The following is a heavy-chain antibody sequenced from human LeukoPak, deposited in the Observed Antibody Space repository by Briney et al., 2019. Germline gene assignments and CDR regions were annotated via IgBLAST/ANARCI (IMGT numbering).Heavy chain of an antibody. J-gene: IGHJ6*02. CDR1: GFTFSSYG. D-gene: IGHD4-17*01. V-gene: IGHV3-30*18. CDR3: AKDSLTVTTSMVYYYYYGMDV. Sequence: PGRSLRLSCAASGFTFSSYGMHWVRQAPGKGLEWVAVISYDGSNKYYADSVKGRFTISRDNSKNTLYLQMNSLGAEDTAVYYCAKDSLTVTTSMVYYYYYGMDVWGQGTTVTVSS. CDR2: ISYDGSNK.